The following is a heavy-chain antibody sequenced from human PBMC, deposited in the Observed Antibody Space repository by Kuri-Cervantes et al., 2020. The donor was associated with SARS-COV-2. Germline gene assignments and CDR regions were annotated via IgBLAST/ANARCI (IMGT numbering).Heavy chain of an antibody. CDR1: GFTFSSYA. Sequence: GESLKISCAASGFTFSSYAMSWVRQAPGKGLEWVSAISGSGGSTYYADSVKGRFTISRDNSKNTLYLQMNSLRAEDTAVYCCAKDYDSSGYANWFDPWGQGTLVTVSS. V-gene: IGHV3-23*01. CDR3: AKDYDSSGYANWFDP. D-gene: IGHD3-22*01. J-gene: IGHJ5*02. CDR2: ISGSGGST.